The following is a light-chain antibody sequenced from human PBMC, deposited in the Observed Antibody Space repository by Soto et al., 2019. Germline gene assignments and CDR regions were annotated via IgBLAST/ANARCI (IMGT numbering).Light chain of an antibody. CDR2: KAS. CDR3: QQYNSYST. CDR1: QSISTW. Sequence: DIQMTQSPSTLSASVGDRVTITCRASQSISTWLAWYQQKPGKAPKLLIYKASSLESGVPSRFSGSGSGTEFTLTISSLQPDDFATYYCQQYNSYSTFGQGTKLGIE. V-gene: IGKV1-5*03. J-gene: IGKJ2*01.